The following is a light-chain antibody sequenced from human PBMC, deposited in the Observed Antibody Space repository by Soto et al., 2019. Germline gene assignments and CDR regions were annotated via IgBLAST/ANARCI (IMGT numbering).Light chain of an antibody. CDR3: LLSYNGPSV. J-gene: IGLJ1*01. V-gene: IGLV7-46*01. CDR2: DTT. Sequence: QCLLTQEPSLTVSPGGTFTLTCGSSTGAVTNGHYPYWFQQKPGQAPRTLIYDTTNRHSWTPARFSGYLLGGKAALTLSGAQPEDEAEYYCLLSYNGPSVFGTGTKVTVL. CDR1: TGAVTNGHY.